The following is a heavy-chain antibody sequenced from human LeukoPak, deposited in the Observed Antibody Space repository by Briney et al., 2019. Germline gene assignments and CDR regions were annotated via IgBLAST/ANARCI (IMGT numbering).Heavy chain of an antibody. CDR2: IYYSGST. CDR3: ARDYYYYYMDV. CDR1: GGSISSRSYY. J-gene: IGHJ6*03. Sequence: PSETLSLTCTVSGGSISSRSYYWGWIRQPPGKGLEWIGSIYYSGSTYYNPSLKSRVTISVDTSKNQFSLKLTSVTAADTAVYYCARDYYYYYMDVWGKGTTVTVSS. V-gene: IGHV4-39*07.